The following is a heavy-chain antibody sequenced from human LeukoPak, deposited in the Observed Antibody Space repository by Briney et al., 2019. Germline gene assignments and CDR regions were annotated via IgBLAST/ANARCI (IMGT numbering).Heavy chain of an antibody. CDR3: AREKEGSSWDS. D-gene: IGHD6-13*01. CDR1: GGSISSYY. J-gene: IGHJ5*01. CDR2: IYYSGST. V-gene: IGHV4-59*01. Sequence: PSETLSLTCTVSGGSISSYYWSWIRQPPGKGLEWIGYIYYSGSTNYNPSLKSRVTISVDTSKNQFSLKLSSVTAADTAVYYCAREKEGSSWDSWGQGTLVTVSS.